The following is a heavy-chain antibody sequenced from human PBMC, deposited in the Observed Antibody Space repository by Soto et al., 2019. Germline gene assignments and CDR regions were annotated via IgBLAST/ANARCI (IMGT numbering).Heavy chain of an antibody. CDR1: GFTFSSYW. V-gene: IGHV3-74*01. Sequence: GSLRRSCAASGFTFSSYWMHWVRQAPGKGLVWVSRINGDGSSTSYADSVKGRFTISRDNAENTLFLQMNSLRAEDTAIYYCARAAFGSSTWYDYWGQGTLVTVSS. CDR2: INGDGSST. CDR3: ARAAFGSSTWYDY. D-gene: IGHD6-13*01. J-gene: IGHJ4*02.